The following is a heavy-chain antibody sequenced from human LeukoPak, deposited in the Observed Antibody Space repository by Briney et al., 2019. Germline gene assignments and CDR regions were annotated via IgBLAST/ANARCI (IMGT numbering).Heavy chain of an antibody. J-gene: IGHJ4*02. CDR1: GFTFSSYA. CDR3: ARDGAGFPDYYFDY. CDR2: ISYDGSNK. D-gene: IGHD1-26*01. V-gene: IGHV3-30-3*01. Sequence: GGSLRLSCAASGFTFSSYAMHWVRQAPGKGLEWVAVISYDGSNKYYADSVKGRFTISRDNSKNTLYLQMNSLRAEDTAVYYCARDGAGFPDYYFDYWGQGTLVTVSS.